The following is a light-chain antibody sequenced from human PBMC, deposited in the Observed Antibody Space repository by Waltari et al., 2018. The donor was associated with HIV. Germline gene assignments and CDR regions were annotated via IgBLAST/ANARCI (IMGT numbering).Light chain of an antibody. V-gene: IGLV1-47*01. CDR3: FSYGGSLHV. CDR2: RNN. Sequence: QSMLTQPPSASGTPGQRVTISCSGSSSNIGRNYVYWYQQLPGTAPKLLIYRNNQRPSGVPDRFSGSKSGNTASLTISGLQAEDEADYYCFSYGGSLHVFGTGTEVTVL. J-gene: IGLJ1*01. CDR1: SSNIGRNY.